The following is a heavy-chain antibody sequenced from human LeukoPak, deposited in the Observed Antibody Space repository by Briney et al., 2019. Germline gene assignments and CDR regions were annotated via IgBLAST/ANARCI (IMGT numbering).Heavy chain of an antibody. Sequence: SVKVSCKASGGTFSSYTISWVRQAPGQGLEWMGRIIPILGIANYAQKFQGRVTITADKSTSTAYMELSSLRSEDTAVYYCARDTMVRGLTFEYWGQGTLVTVSS. CDR3: ARDTMVRGLTFEY. D-gene: IGHD3-10*01. V-gene: IGHV1-69*04. J-gene: IGHJ4*02. CDR2: IIPILGIA. CDR1: GGTFSSYT.